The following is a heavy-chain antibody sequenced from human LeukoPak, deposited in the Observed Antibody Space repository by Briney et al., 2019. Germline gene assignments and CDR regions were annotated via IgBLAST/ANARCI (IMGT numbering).Heavy chain of an antibody. V-gene: IGHV1-69*13. J-gene: IGHJ4*02. Sequence: ASVKVSCKASGGTFSRYAISWVRQAPGQGLEWMGGIIPIFGTANYAQKFQGRVTITADESTSTAYMELSSLRSEDTAVYYCARDSGRGVAGNLDYWGQGTLVTVSS. CDR3: ARDSGRGVAGNLDY. CDR1: GGTFSRYA. CDR2: IIPIFGTA. D-gene: IGHD6-19*01.